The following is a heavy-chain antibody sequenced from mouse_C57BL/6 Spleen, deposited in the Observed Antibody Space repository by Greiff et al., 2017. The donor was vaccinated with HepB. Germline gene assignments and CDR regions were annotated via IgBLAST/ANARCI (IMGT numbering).Heavy chain of an antibody. J-gene: IGHJ2*01. D-gene: IGHD1-1*01. Sequence: VQLQQSGPELVKPGASVKISCKASGYAFSSSWMNWVKQRPGKGLEWIGRIYPGDGDTNYNGKFKGKATLTADKSSSTAYLQLSSLTSEDSAFYFCFVTTVVADYFDYWGQGTTLTVSS. V-gene: IGHV1-82*01. CDR1: GYAFSSSW. CDR3: FVTTVVADYFDY. CDR2: IYPGDGDT.